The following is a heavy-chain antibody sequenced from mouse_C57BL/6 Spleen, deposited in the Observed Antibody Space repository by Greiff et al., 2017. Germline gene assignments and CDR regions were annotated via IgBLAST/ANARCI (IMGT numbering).Heavy chain of an antibody. CDR1: GYTFTSYW. CDR2: IYPSDSET. Sequence: QVQLQQPGAELVRPGSSVKLSCKASGYTFTSYWMAWVKQRPGQGLEWIGNIYPSDSETHYNQKFKDKATLTVDKSSGTAYMQLSSLRSEDVAVYYCARWGSTLLAYWGHGTLVTVSA. V-gene: IGHV1-61*01. D-gene: IGHD1-1*01. CDR3: ARWGSTLLAY. J-gene: IGHJ3*01.